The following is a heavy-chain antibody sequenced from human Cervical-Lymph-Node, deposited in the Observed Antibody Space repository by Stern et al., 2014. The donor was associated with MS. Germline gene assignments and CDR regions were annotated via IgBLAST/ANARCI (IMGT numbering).Heavy chain of an antibody. V-gene: IGHV3-73*01. CDR1: GFTFSDSA. Sequence: EMQLVESGGGLVQPGGSLKLSCAASGFTFSDSAMHWVRQAPGKGLEWVGHIRTKRNTYATAYGASVKGRFTLSRDDAKNTAYLQMQSLKTEDTAVYYCTRLGGGYGEFDYWGQGTLVTVSS. CDR3: TRLGGGYGEFDY. CDR2: IRTKRNTYAT. D-gene: IGHD5-12*01. J-gene: IGHJ4*02.